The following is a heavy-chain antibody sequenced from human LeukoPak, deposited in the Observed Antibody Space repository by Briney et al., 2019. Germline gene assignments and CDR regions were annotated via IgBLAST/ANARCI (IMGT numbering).Heavy chain of an antibody. J-gene: IGHJ6*02. D-gene: IGHD3-22*01. V-gene: IGHV1-69*04. CDR1: GGTFSSYG. CDR3: ARTNYYDSSGYQGAGTYYYGMDV. Sequence: SVKVSCKASGGTFSSYGVSWVRQAPGQGLEWMGRIIPILAITNYAQKFQGRVTITADKSTGTAYMELSSLRSEDTAVYYCARTNYYDSSGYQGAGTYYYGMDVWGQGTTVTVSS. CDR2: IIPILAIT.